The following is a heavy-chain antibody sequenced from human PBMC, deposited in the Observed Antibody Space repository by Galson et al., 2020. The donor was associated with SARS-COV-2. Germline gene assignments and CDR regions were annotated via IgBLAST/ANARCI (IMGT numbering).Heavy chain of an antibody. CDR1: GFSLSNARMG. D-gene: IGHD3-3*01. J-gene: IGHJ4*02. Sequence: SGPTLVKPTETLTLTCTVSGFSLSNARMGVSWIRQPPGKALEWLAHIFSNEEKSYSTSLKSRLTVSKDNSKSQVVLTMTNMDPVDTATYYCERVEITIFGVRIIPADYWGQGTLVTVSS. CDR2: IFSNEEK. V-gene: IGHV2-26*01. CDR3: ERVEITIFGVRIIPADY.